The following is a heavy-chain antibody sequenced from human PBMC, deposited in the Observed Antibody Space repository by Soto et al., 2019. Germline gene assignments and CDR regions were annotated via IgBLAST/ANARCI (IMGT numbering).Heavy chain of an antibody. CDR2: ISGSGGST. CDR3: ANGVLGYCSGGSCYRHYYYYYGMDV. D-gene: IGHD2-15*01. CDR1: GFTFSSYA. Sequence: EVQLLESGGGLVQPGGSLRLSCAASGFTFSSYAMSWVRQAPGKGLEWVSAISGSGGSTYYADSVKGRFTISRDNSKNTLYLQMNSLRAEDTAVYYCANGVLGYCSGGSCYRHYYYYYGMDVWGQGTTVTVSS. V-gene: IGHV3-23*01. J-gene: IGHJ6*02.